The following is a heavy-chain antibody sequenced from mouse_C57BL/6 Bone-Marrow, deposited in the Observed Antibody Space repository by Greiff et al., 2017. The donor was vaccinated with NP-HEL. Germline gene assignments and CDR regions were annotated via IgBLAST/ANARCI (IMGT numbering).Heavy chain of an antibody. Sequence: QVQLQQPGAELVKPGASVKMSCKASGYTFTSYWITWVKQSPGQGLEWIGDIYPGSGSTNYTEKFKSKATLTVDTSSSTAYMQLSSLTSEDSAVYYCARSVGYYYGSSYDWGQGTTLTVSS. J-gene: IGHJ2*01. D-gene: IGHD1-1*01. CDR3: ARSVGYYYGSSYD. V-gene: IGHV1-55*01. CDR1: GYTFTSYW. CDR2: IYPGSGST.